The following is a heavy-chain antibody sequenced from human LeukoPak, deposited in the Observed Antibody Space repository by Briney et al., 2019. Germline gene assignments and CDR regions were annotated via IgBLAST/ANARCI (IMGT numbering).Heavy chain of an antibody. D-gene: IGHD3-10*01. CDR2: MNPNSGGT. J-gene: IGHJ5*02. CDR1: GYTFTSYD. V-gene: IGHV1-2*02. CDR3: ARPARVYYYGSGANWFDP. Sequence: GASVKVSCKASGYTFTSYDINWVRQATGQGLEWMGWMNPNSGGTNYAQKFQGRVTMTRDTSISTAYMELSRLRSDDTAVYYCARPARVYYYGSGANWFDPWGQGTLVTVSS.